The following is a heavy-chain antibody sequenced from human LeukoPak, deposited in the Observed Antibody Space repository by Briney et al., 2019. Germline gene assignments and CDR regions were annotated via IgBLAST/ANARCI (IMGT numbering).Heavy chain of an antibody. CDR3: AGELYCSSTSCRYYYYYGMDV. J-gene: IGHJ6*02. D-gene: IGHD2-2*01. V-gene: IGHV3-23*01. CDR2: IVGSGSTT. CDR1: EFTFRSHV. Sequence: PGGSLRLSCAASEFTFRSHVMSWVRQAPGKGLEWISAIVGSGSTTHYADSVKGRFTISRDNSKNTLYLQMNSLRAEDTAVYYCAGELYCSSTSCRYYYYYGMDVWGQGTTVTVSS.